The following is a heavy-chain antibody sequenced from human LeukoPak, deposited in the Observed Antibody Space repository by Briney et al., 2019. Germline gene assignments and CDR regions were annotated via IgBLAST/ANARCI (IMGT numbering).Heavy chain of an antibody. D-gene: IGHD3-10*01. V-gene: IGHV4-61*02. J-gene: IGHJ4*02. CDR1: GNSISSGDNY. CDR3: ARTNYYGSRGIDY. Sequence: TLSLTCTVSGNSISSGDNYWSWIRQPAGKGLEWIGRIFTSGSTNYNPSLKSRVTISVDTSKNQFSLKLSSVTAADTAVYYCARTNYYGSRGIDYWGQGTLVTVSS. CDR2: IFTSGST.